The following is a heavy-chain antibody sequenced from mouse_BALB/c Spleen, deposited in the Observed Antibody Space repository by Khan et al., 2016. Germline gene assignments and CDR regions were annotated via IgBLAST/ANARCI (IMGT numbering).Heavy chain of an antibody. J-gene: IGHJ3*01. Sequence: QVQLKESGPGLVAPSQSLSITCTVSGFSLTSYGVHWVRQPPGKGLEWLGVIWAGGSTNYNSALMSRLSICKDNSKRQVFLKMSSLQTDDRAMYYCDRVGPYGSTAFAYWGQGTLVTVSA. CDR2: IWAGGST. CDR3: DRVGPYGSTAFAY. CDR1: GFSLTSYG. V-gene: IGHV2-9*02. D-gene: IGHD2-2*01.